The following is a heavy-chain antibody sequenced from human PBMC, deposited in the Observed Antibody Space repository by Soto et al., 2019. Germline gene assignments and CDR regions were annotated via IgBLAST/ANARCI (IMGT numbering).Heavy chain of an antibody. CDR1: GDSVSSGSNY. J-gene: IGHJ4*02. CDR3: ARDRCSGGDCYLGY. CDR2: IHSRGRT. V-gene: IGHV4-31*03. Sequence: TSETLSLTCTVSGDSVSSGSNYWTWIRHHPGKGLEWIGFIHSRGRTYYNPSLKGRITISIDTSKNLFSLKVTSLTAADTAVYYCARDRCSGGDCYLGYWGQGTPVTVSS. D-gene: IGHD2-21*02.